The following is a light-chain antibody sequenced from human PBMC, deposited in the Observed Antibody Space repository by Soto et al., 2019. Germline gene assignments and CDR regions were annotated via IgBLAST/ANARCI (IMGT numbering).Light chain of an antibody. CDR1: QSVSSSY. V-gene: IGKV3-20*01. CDR3: QQYDSSPLT. CDR2: GAS. Sequence: EIVLTQSPGTLSLSPRERATLSCRASQSVSSSYLAWYQQKPGQSPMLLIYGASSRATGIPDRFSGSGSGTDFTLPISRLEPEDFAVYYWQQYDSSPLTFGGGTKVEIK. J-gene: IGKJ4*01.